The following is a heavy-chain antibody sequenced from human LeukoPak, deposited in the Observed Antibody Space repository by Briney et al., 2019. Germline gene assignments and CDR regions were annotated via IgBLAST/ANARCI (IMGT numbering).Heavy chain of an antibody. J-gene: IGHJ2*01. V-gene: IGHV4-61*02. CDR2: IYGSGST. CDR1: GGSISSSSYY. Sequence: SQTLSLTCTVSGGSISSSSYYWSWIRQPAGKGLEWIGRIYGSGSTNYNPSLKSRITISVDTSKNQFSLKLSSVTAADTAVYYCASSVTTSDWYFDPWGRGTLVTVSS. D-gene: IGHD4-17*01. CDR3: ASSVTTSDWYFDP.